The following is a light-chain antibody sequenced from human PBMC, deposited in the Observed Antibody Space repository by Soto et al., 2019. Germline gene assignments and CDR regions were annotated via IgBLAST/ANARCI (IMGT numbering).Light chain of an antibody. CDR3: QQYNSMLS. CDR1: HDVSRN. CDR2: DAS. V-gene: IGKV1-33*01. J-gene: IGKJ4*01. Sequence: DLPMTQSPSSLSASVGDRVTIACQSSHDVSRNLNWFQQQPGEAPKLLIYDASNLERGVPSRFSASGSGTYFTFTISSLQPEDVATYYCQQYNSMLSFGGGTEIELK.